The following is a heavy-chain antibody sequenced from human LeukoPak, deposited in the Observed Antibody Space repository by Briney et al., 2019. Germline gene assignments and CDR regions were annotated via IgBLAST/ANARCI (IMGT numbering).Heavy chain of an antibody. D-gene: IGHD3-3*01. CDR1: GGSFSGYY. CDR2: INHSGST. V-gene: IGHV4-34*01. Sequence: SETLSLTCAVYGGSFSGYYWSWIRQPPGKGLEWIGEINHSGSTNYNPSLKSRVTISVDTSKNQFSLKLSSVTAADTAVYYCARGRAEKTYYDFWCGYRSLSTFDIWGQGTMVTVSS. J-gene: IGHJ3*02. CDR3: ARGRAEKTYYDFWCGYRSLSTFDI.